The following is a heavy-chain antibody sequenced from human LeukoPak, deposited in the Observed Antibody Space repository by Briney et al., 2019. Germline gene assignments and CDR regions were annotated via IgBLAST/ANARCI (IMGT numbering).Heavy chain of an antibody. D-gene: IGHD3-22*01. J-gene: IGHJ4*02. V-gene: IGHV3-30*02. Sequence: PGGSLRLSCAASGFTFSTYGMHWVRQAPGKGLEWMTFIQAGGDEKYYAESVKGRFTVSRDNSKNTLYLQMNSLRAEDTAVYYCARLRRNSDRSDFFYYYDHWGQGTLVTVSS. CDR2: IQAGGDEK. CDR3: ARLRRNSDRSDFFYYYDH. CDR1: GFTFSTYG.